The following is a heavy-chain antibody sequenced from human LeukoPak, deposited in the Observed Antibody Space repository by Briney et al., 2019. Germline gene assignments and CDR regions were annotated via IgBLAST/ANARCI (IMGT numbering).Heavy chain of an antibody. CDR2: IYSGGST. J-gene: IGHJ5*02. Sequence: GGSLRLSCAASGFTFSNYWMNWVRQAPGKGLEWVSVIYSGGSTYYADSVKGRFTISRDNSKNTLYLQMNSLRAEDTAVYYCARDSHRGWANWFDPWGQGTLVTVSS. V-gene: IGHV3-53*01. D-gene: IGHD6-19*01. CDR3: ARDSHRGWANWFDP. CDR1: GFTFSNYW.